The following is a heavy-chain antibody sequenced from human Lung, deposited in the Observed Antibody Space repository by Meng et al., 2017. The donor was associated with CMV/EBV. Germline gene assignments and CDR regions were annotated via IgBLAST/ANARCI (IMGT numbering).Heavy chain of an antibody. CDR1: GYTFTGYY. V-gene: IGHV1-2*06. J-gene: IGHJ4*02. Sequence: ASXXVSXKASGYTFTGYYMHWVRQAPGQGLEWMGRINPNSGGTNYAQKFQGRVTMTRDTSISTAYMELSRLRSDDTAVYYCARVGRDWWELLFDYWGQGTLVTVSS. D-gene: IGHD1-26*01. CDR2: INPNSGGT. CDR3: ARVGRDWWELLFDY.